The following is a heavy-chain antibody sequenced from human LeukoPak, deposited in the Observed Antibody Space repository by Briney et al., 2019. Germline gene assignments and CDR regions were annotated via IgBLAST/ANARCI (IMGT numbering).Heavy chain of an antibody. Sequence: SETLSLTCTVSGGSISSGSYYWSWIRQPAGKGLEWIGRIYTSGSTNYNPSLKSRVTISVDTSKNQFSLKLSSVTAADTPVYYRARLSSDYYYMDVWGKGTTVTVSS. D-gene: IGHD3-22*01. CDR2: IYTSGST. V-gene: IGHV4-61*02. J-gene: IGHJ6*03. CDR3: ARLSSDYYYMDV. CDR1: GGSISSGSYY.